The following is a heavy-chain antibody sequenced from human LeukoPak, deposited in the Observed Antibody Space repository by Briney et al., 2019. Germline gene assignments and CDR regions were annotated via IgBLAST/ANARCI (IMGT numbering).Heavy chain of an antibody. V-gene: IGHV4-4*02. CDR2: IYYSGST. CDR1: SGSISSRGC. D-gene: IGHD4-23*01. Sequence: SETLSLTCAVSSGSISSRGCWTWVRQSPGKGLEWIGEIYYSGSTNYNPPLKNRVTISLDKSKNQFSLKLASVTAADTAMYYCARNGGHSDFDHWGPGTLVTVSS. J-gene: IGHJ4*02. CDR3: ARNGGHSDFDH.